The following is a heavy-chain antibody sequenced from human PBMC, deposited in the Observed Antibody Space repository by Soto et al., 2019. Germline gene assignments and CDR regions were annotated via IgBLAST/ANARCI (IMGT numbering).Heavy chain of an antibody. J-gene: IGHJ4*02. CDR2: IHSCDSNA. Sequence: GESLKISCKGSGYSFSTYSIGWVRQMPGKGLDWMGNIHSCDSNARYSPSFQGQVTISVXXXTXXXYXQXXXLXASDTALYYCATWSSSHWFDYWGQGTLVTVSS. V-gene: IGHV5-51*01. CDR3: ATWSSSHWFDY. D-gene: IGHD2-2*01. CDR1: GYSFSTYS.